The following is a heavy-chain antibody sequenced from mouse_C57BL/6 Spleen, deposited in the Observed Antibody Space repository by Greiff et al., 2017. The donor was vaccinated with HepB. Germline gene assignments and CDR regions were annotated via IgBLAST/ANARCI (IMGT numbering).Heavy chain of an antibody. D-gene: IGHD2-12*01. CDR2: IYPGSGST. CDR1: GYTFTSYW. Sequence: VQLQQSGAELVKPGASVKMSCKASGYTFTSYWITWVKQRPGQGLEWIGDIYPGSGSTNYNEKFKSKGTLTVDTSSSTAYMQLSSLTSEDSAVYYWARWGSNDVMDYWGRGTAVTVSS. CDR3: ARWGSNDVMDY. V-gene: IGHV1-55*01. J-gene: IGHJ4*01.